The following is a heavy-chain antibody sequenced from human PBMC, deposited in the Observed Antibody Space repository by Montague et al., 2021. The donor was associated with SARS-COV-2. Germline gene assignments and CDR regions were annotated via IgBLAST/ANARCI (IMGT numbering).Heavy chain of an antibody. V-gene: IGHV4-39*02. CDR3: ARGMIRGVTTPFDY. D-gene: IGHD3-10*01. CDR1: SGSIISSGYY. J-gene: IGHJ4*02. Sequence: SETLSLTCSVSSGSIISSGYYWGWIRQPPGKELEWIGNIYYSGTTYYNPSLQSRGTISVGTPKNHLSLRLSSVTAADTAVYFCARGMIRGVTTPFDYWGQGSQVTVSS. CDR2: IYYSGTT.